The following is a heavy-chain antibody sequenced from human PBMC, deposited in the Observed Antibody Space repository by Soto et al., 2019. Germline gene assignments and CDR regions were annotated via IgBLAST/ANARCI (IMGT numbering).Heavy chain of an antibody. CDR2: INPGGGRT. V-gene: IGHV1-46*01. CDR1: GYTFTSYY. J-gene: IGHJ4*02. CDR3: ARGPSCGGDCYLFDY. Sequence: ASVKVSCKASGYTFTSYYIHWVRQAPGQGLEWVAMINPGGGRTKNAQMFQGRVTLTRDTSAGTVDMELSSLTSDDTAVYYCARGPSCGGDCYLFDYWGQGSLGTVSS. D-gene: IGHD2-21*02.